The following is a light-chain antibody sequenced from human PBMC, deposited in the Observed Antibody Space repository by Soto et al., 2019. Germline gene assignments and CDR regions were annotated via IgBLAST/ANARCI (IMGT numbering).Light chain of an antibody. V-gene: IGLV2-14*01. CDR3: SSYTGSSTLV. CDR1: SSDVGGYNY. CDR2: EVS. Sequence: QSALTQPASVSGSPGQSITISCTGTSSDVGGYNYVSWYQQHPGKAPKLMIYEVSNRPSGFSNRFSGSKSGNTASLTISGLQAEDEADYYCSSYTGSSTLVFGTGTKVTVL. J-gene: IGLJ1*01.